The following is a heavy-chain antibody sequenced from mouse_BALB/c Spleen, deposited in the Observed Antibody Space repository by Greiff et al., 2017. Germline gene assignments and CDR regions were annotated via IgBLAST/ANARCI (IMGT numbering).Heavy chain of an antibody. CDR2: ISSGSSTI. D-gene: IGHD1-1*01. CDR3: ARSITTVVAPFDY. J-gene: IGHJ2*01. CDR1: GFTFSSFG. Sequence: EVKLVESGGGLVQPGGSRKLSCAASGFTFSSFGMHWVRQAPEKGLEWVAYISSGSSTIYYADTVKGRFTISRDNPKNTLFLQMTSLRSEDTAIYYCARSITTVVAPFDYWGQGTTLTVSS. V-gene: IGHV5-17*02.